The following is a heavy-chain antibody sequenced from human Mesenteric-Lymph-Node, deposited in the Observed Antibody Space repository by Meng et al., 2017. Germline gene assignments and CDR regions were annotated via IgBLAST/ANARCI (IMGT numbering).Heavy chain of an antibody. D-gene: IGHD6-13*01. J-gene: IGHJ3*02. CDR2: IYYSGST. CDR1: GGSVSSGSYY. Sequence: SETLSLTCTVSGGSVSSGSYYWSWIRQPPGKGLEWIGYIYYSGSTNYNPSLKSRVTISVDTSKNQFSLKLSSVTAADTAVYYCARAQVPRTAAAGTWLAFDIWGQGTMVTVSS. V-gene: IGHV4-61*01. CDR3: ARAQVPRTAAAGTWLAFDI.